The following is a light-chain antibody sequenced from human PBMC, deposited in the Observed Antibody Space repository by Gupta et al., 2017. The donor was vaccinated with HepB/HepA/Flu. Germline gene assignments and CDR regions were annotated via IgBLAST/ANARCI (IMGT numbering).Light chain of an antibody. V-gene: IGLV2-14*03. CDR2: DVS. J-gene: IGLJ2*01. CDR1: RSDVGGYNY. Sequence: QSALTQPASVSGSPGQSITISCTGTRSDVGGYNYVSWYQQHTGKAHRLMIYDVSNRPAGVSNRFSGSKSGNTASLTISGLQDEDEADYYCSSYTSSSTVVFGGGTKLTVL. CDR3: SSYTSSSTVV.